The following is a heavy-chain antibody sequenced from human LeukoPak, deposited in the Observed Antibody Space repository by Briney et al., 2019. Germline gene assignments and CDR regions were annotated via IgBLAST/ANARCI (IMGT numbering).Heavy chain of an antibody. Sequence: PGGSLRLSCAASGFTVSSNYMSWVRQAPGKGLEWVSVIYSGGSTYYADSVKGRFTISRDNSKNTLYLQMNSLRAEDTAVYYCARGRQLQLGHFDYWGQGTLVTVSS. CDR2: IYSGGST. CDR3: ARGRQLQLGHFDY. D-gene: IGHD2-2*01. J-gene: IGHJ4*02. V-gene: IGHV3-53*01. CDR1: GFTVSSNY.